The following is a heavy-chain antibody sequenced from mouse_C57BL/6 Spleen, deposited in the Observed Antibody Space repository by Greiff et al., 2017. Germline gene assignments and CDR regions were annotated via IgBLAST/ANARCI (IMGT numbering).Heavy chain of an antibody. CDR3: ARSANWDRRYYFDY. CDR2: INPSSGYT. CDR1: GYTFTSYT. Sequence: QVQLKQPGAELARPGASVKMSCKASGYTFTSYTMHWVKQRPGQGLEWIGYINPSSGYTKYNQKFKDKATLTADKSSSTAYMQLSSLTSEASAVYYGARSANWDRRYYFDYWGQGTTLTVSS. J-gene: IGHJ2*01. D-gene: IGHD4-1*01. V-gene: IGHV1-4*01.